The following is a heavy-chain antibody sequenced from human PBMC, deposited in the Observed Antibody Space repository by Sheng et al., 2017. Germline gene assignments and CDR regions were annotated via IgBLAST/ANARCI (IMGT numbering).Heavy chain of an antibody. CDR1: GFTFSSYA. J-gene: IGHJ4*02. Sequence: QVQLVESGGGVVQPGRSLRLSCAASGFTFSSYAMHWVRQAPGKGLEWVAVISYDGSNKYYADSVKGRFTISRDNSKNTLYLQMNSLRAEDTAVYYCARDETGYCSGGSCQIDYWGQGTLVTVSS. CDR2: ISYDGSNK. D-gene: IGHD2-15*01. CDR3: ARDETGYCSGGSCQIDY. V-gene: IGHV3-30*04.